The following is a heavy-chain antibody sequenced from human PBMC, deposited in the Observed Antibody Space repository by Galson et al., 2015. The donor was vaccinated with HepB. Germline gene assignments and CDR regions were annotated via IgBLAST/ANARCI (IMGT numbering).Heavy chain of an antibody. CDR3: AKGSGRFDF. D-gene: IGHD3-10*01. Sequence: SLRLSCAASGLTFTNYAMAWVRQAPGKGLEWVSTISGYSGGTTYYADSVKGRFTISRDNSKNTVYLQMNSLRADDTAIYYCAKGSGRFDFWGQGTLVTVSS. J-gene: IGHJ4*02. CDR2: ISGYSGGTT. V-gene: IGHV3-23*01. CDR1: GLTFTNYA.